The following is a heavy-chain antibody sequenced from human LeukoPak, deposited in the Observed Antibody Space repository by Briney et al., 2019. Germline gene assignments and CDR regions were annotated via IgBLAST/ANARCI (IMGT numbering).Heavy chain of an antibody. J-gene: IGHJ5*02. Sequence: QPGRSLRLSCAASGFTFSSYGMHWVRQAPGKGLEWVAVIWYDGSNKYYADSVKGRFTISRDNSKNTLYLQMNSLRAEDTAVYYCARVGRFLNWFDPWGQGTLVTVSS. CDR2: IWYDGSNK. CDR1: GFTFSSYG. V-gene: IGHV3-33*01. CDR3: ARVGRFLNWFDP. D-gene: IGHD3-3*01.